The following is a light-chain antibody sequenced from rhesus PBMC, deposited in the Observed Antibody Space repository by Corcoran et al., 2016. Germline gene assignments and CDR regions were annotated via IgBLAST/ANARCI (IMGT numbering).Light chain of an antibody. CDR3: QQSRNLYS. CDR2: GAS. CDR1: QSVGSY. Sequence: ETVVTQSPATLSLSPGDTATLSCRASQSVGSYLTWYQQKPGQPPRPLIYGASNRATGIPDRFSGSGSGTDFTLTISSLEPEDIGVYYCQQSRNLYSFGQGTKVEIK. V-gene: IGKV3-24*04. J-gene: IGKJ2*01.